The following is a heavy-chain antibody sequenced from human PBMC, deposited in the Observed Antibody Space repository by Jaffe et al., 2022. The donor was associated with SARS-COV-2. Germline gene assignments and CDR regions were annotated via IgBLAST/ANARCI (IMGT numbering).Heavy chain of an antibody. CDR3: ARDMVVAGTLLYWFDP. J-gene: IGHJ5*02. CDR1: GDSITGGDYF. Sequence: QVQLQESGPGLVKPSQTLSLTCSVSGDSITGGDYFWSWIRQTAGKGLEWVARIHATGFRNYNPSFQSRVTISMDPSKNQFSLKVDSVTAADTAIYYCARDMVVAGTLLYWFDPWGRGIPVTVSS. V-gene: IGHV4-61*02. D-gene: IGHD2-21*01. CDR2: IHATGFR.